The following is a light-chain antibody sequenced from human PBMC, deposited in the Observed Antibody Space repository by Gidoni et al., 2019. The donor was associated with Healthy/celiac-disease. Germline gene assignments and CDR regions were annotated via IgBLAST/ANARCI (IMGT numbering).Light chain of an antibody. J-gene: IGKJ4*01. Sequence: EIVLTQSPATLSLSPGERATLTCRASQRVSSYLAWYQQKPGQAPRLLIYDASNRATGIPARFSGSWSGTDFTLTISILEPEDFAVYYCQQRSNLPPAFGGETKVEIK. CDR1: QRVSSY. CDR3: QQRSNLPPA. V-gene: IGKV3-11*01. CDR2: DAS.